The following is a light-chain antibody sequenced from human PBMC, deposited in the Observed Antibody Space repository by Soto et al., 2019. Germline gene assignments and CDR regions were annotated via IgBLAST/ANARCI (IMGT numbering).Light chain of an antibody. Sequence: EIVLTQSPGTLSMSPGERATLSCRASQSVSSSYLAWYQQKPGQAPRLLIYGASSRATGIPDRFSGSGSGTVFNLTISRLEPEDFAVYYCQQYGSSPFTFGPGTKVDIK. V-gene: IGKV3-20*01. CDR2: GAS. CDR3: QQYGSSPFT. J-gene: IGKJ3*01. CDR1: QSVSSSY.